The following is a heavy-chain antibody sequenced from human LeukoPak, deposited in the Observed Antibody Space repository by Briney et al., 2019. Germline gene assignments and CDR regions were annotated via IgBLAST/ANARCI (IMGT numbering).Heavy chain of an antibody. V-gene: IGHV4-59*01. Sequence: SETLSLTCTVSGGSISSYYWSWIRQPPGKGLEWIGYIYYSGSTNYNPSLKSRVTISVDTSKNQFSLKLSSVTAADTAVYYCARGPPYYYDSSGYPPYWFDPWGQGTLVTVSS. CDR1: GGSISSYY. D-gene: IGHD3-22*01. CDR3: ARGPPYYYDSSGYPPYWFDP. CDR2: IYYSGST. J-gene: IGHJ5*02.